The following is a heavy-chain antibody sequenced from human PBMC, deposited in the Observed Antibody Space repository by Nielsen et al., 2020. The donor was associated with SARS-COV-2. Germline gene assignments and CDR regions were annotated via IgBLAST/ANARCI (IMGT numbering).Heavy chain of an antibody. CDR3: ARPLNYDILTPPIYAFDI. V-gene: IGHV5-51*01. Sequence: GESLKISRKGSGYSFTSYWIGWVRQMPGKGLEWMGIIYPGDSETRYSPSFQGQVTISADKSISTAYLQWSSLKASDTAMYYCARPLNYDILTPPIYAFDIWGQGTMVTVSS. D-gene: IGHD3-9*01. CDR1: GYSFTSYW. CDR2: IYPGDSET. J-gene: IGHJ3*02.